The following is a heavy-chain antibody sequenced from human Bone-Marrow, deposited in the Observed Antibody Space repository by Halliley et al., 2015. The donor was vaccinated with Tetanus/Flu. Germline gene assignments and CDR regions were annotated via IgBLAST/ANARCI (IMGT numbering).Heavy chain of an antibody. CDR2: RKKAHSFST. Sequence: RKKAHSFSTEYPASVKGRFTFSRDDSKTSLYLHMNSLKTEDTVVYYCVISSSLGNTEYFDYRGQGTLVTVSS. J-gene: IGHJ4*02. V-gene: IGHV3-72*01. D-gene: IGHD6-6*01. CDR3: VISSSLGNTEYFDY.